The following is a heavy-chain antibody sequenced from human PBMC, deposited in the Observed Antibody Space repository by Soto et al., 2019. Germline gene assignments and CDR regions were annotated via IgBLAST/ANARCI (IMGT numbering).Heavy chain of an antibody. Sequence: GGSLRLSCSASGFTFSTLAMHWVRQAPGKGLEYVSSISSNGGSTYYADSVKGRFIISRDNSKNTLYLQMSSPRREDTAVYYCVKDRQVDYWGQGTLVTVSS. CDR1: GFTFSTLA. CDR3: VKDRQVDY. CDR2: ISSNGGST. J-gene: IGHJ4*02. V-gene: IGHV3-64D*06.